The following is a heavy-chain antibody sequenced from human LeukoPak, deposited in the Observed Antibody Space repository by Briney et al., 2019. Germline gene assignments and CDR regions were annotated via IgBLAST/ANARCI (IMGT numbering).Heavy chain of an antibody. D-gene: IGHD5-12*01. CDR1: GYTFTNNF. J-gene: IGHJ5*02. CDR3: ARDNSVGDSAWWFDP. CDR2: INPSGDNT. V-gene: IGHV1-46*01. Sequence: ASVKVSCKASGYTFTNNFMHWVRQAPGQGLEWMGIINPSGDNTWYAQKFQGRVTMTRDMATSTDYMEVSSLRSEDTAVYYCARDNSVGDSAWWFDPWGQGTLVSVSS.